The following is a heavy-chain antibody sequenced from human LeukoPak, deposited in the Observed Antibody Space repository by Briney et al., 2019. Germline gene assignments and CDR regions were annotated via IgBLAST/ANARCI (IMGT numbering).Heavy chain of an antibody. CDR3: ARVQSDSSGYSYWY. V-gene: IGHV3-30*14. CDR1: GFTFSSYA. J-gene: IGHJ4*02. Sequence: GKSLRLSCAASGFTFSSYAMHWVRQAPGKGLEWVALILYDGSNKYYADSVKGRFTISRDNSKNTVFLQMNSLRAEDTAVYYCARVQSDSSGYSYWYWGQGTLVTVSS. D-gene: IGHD3-22*01. CDR2: ILYDGSNK.